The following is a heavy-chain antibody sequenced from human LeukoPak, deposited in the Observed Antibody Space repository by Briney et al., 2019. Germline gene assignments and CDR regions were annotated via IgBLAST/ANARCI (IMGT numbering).Heavy chain of an antibody. D-gene: IGHD3-22*01. J-gene: IGHJ4*02. CDR2: ISGSGGST. V-gene: IGHV3-23*01. CDR1: RFTFSNYA. CDR3: AKSAYYDSSGFYREYYFDY. Sequence: GGSLRLSRAASRFTFSNYAMSWVRQAPGKGLEWVSTISGSGGSTYYADSVKGRFTISRDNSKNTLHLQMNSLRAEDTAVYYCAKSAYYDSSGFYREYYFDYWGQGTLVTVSS.